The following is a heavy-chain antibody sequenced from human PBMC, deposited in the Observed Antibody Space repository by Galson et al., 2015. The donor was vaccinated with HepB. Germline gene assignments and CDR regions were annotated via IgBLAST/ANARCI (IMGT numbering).Heavy chain of an antibody. CDR3: AKGAFTYGGVIAHFDY. CDR2: ISWNSITI. Sequence: SLRLSCAASGFTFDDYVLHWVRQAPGKHLEWVSGISWNSITIGHAHSVKGRFTISRDNAKSSVYLQMNSLRPEDTALYYCAKGAFTYGGVIAHFDYWGEGTLVTVSS. D-gene: IGHD3-16*02. V-gene: IGHV3-9*01. J-gene: IGHJ4*02. CDR1: GFTFDDYV.